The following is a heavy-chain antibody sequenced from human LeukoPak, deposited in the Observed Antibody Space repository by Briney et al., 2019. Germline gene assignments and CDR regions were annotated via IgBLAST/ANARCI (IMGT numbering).Heavy chain of an antibody. J-gene: IGHJ4*02. CDR3: ARGGPFPSGSSSREYYLDY. V-gene: IGHV1-18*01. CDR2: RSIYNGNT. D-gene: IGHD6-6*01. CDR1: GYDFINYG. Sequence: ASVKVSCKASGYDFINYGISWVRQSPGQGLEWMGWRSIYNGNTAYRLQGRVTMTTDTSTSTAYMGVRSLTSDDTAVYYCARGGPFPSGSSSREYYLDYWGQGTLVTVSS.